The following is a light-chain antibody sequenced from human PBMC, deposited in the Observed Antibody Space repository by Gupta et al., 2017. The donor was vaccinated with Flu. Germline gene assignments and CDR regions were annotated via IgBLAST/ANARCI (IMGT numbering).Light chain of an antibody. Sequence: EIVMTQSPATLSVSPGERATLSCRASQSVSSNLAWYQQKPGQAPRLLIYGASTRATGIPARFSGSGSGTEFTLTISSLQFEDFAVYYCQQYNNWPPRVTFGGGTKVEIK. V-gene: IGKV3D-15*01. CDR1: QSVSSN. CDR3: QQYNNWPPRVT. J-gene: IGKJ4*01. CDR2: GAS.